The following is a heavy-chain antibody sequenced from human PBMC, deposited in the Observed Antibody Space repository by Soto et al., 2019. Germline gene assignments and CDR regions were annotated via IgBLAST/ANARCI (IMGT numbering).Heavy chain of an antibody. V-gene: IGHV3-30*18. CDR1: GFIFSNYG. CDR2: ISYDGSYK. D-gene: IGHD3-10*01. J-gene: IGHJ6*02. CDR3: AKEGVRDSGSYYNPLYYGMDV. Sequence: QVQLVESGGGVVQPGRSLRLSCAASGFIFSNYGIHWVRQAPGKGLEWVAVISYDGSYKYYGDSVKGRFTISRDNSKNTPSLQMNSLRAEDTAVYYCAKEGVRDSGSYYNPLYYGMDVWGQGTTVTVSS.